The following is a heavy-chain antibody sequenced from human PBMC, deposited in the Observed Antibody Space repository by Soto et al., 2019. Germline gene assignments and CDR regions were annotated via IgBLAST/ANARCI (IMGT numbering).Heavy chain of an antibody. J-gene: IGHJ1*01. Sequence: SETLSLTCAVYGGSFSGYYWSWIRQPPGKGLEWIGEINHSGSTNYNPSLKSRVTISVDTSKNQFSLKLSSVTAADTAVYYCATLIADSSSCYRFRSRSPDYFQHWGQGTLVTVSS. CDR3: ATLIADSSSCYRFRSRSPDYFQH. CDR1: GGSFSGYY. CDR2: INHSGST. V-gene: IGHV4-34*01. D-gene: IGHD6-13*01.